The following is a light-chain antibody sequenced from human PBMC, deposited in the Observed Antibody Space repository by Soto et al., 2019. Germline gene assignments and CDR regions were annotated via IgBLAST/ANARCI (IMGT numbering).Light chain of an antibody. Sequence: IGLAQSPATLSLYPGERATLSCRASQSVSIYLAWYQQKPGQAPRLLIYDASNRATGIPARFSGSGSGTDFTLTISSLEPEDFAVYYCQQRSNWPPKITFGQGTRLEIK. V-gene: IGKV3-11*01. J-gene: IGKJ5*01. CDR3: QQRSNWPPKIT. CDR2: DAS. CDR1: QSVSIY.